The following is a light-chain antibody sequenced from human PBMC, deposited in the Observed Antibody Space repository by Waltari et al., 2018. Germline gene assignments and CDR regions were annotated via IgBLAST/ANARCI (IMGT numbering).Light chain of an antibody. CDR1: QTVSND. CDR3: QQYHNWPLT. CDR2: GAS. Sequence: ETVMTQSPATLSVHPGERANLSCRASQTVSNDLAWYQQKPGQAPRLLIYGASTRPTGVPARFSGSGSGTEFTLTISSLQSDDFEVYYCQQYHNWPLTFGGGTKVEIK. V-gene: IGKV3-15*01. J-gene: IGKJ4*01.